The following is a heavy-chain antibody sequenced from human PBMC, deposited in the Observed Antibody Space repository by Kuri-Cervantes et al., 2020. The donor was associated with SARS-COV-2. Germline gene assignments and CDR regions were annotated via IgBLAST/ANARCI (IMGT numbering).Heavy chain of an antibody. J-gene: IGHJ4*02. CDR2: IYYSGST. CDR1: GGSVSSGSYY. V-gene: IGHV4-39*07. CDR3: ARDHQSNYDPTWFDY. Sequence: SETLSLTCTVSGGSVSSGSYYWSWIRQPPGKGLEWIGSIYYSGSTYYNPSLKSRVTISVDTSKNQFSLKLSSVTAADTAVYYCARDHQSNYDPTWFDYWGQGTLVTVSS. D-gene: IGHD4-11*01.